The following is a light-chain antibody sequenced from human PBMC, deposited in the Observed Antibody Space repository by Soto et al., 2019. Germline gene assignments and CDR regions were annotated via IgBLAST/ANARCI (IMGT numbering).Light chain of an antibody. J-gene: IGKJ1*01. CDR1: ESISSW. CDR3: QQYNSYPRT. Sequence: DIQMTQSPSTLSASVGDRVSITCRASESISSWLSWYQQKPWKAPKLVIYKASSLESGVPSRFSGSRSGTEFTLIISSLQPDDLATYYCQQYNSYPRTFGQGTTVDIK. V-gene: IGKV1-5*03. CDR2: KAS.